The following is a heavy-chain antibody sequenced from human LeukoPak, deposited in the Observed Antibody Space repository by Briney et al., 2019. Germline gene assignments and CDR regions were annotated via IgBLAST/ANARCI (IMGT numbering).Heavy chain of an antibody. CDR2: INTDGSHT. Sequence: PGGSLRLSCAACGFIFSGNWMLWVRQDPGKGLVWVSHINTDGSHTWYADSVKGRFTISRDNAKNTLYLQMNSLRAEDTSVYYCARDTSGSVDYWGQGILVTVSS. CDR1: GFIFSGNW. V-gene: IGHV3-74*01. CDR3: ARDTSGSVDY. J-gene: IGHJ4*02.